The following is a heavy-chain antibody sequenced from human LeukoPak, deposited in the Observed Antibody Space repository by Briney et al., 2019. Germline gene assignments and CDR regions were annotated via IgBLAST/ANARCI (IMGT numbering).Heavy chain of an antibody. CDR2: TSYRDYP. J-gene: IGHJ4*02. D-gene: IGHD3-10*01. V-gene: IGHV4-31*03. CDR3: AREPTQPLRFGEFHPFDN. CDR1: GGSITNTEDH. Sequence: SETLSLTCTVSGGSITNTEDHWTWIRQHPGKGLEWIGYTSYRDYPDSNPSLKSRVTISLDTSKNQFSLKLRSVTAADTAVYYCAREPTQPLRFGEFHPFDNWGQGTLVTVSS.